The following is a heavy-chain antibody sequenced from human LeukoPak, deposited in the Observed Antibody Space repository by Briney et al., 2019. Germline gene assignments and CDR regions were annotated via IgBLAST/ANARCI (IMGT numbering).Heavy chain of an antibody. D-gene: IGHD3-10*01. J-gene: IGHJ3*02. Sequence: SETLSLTCTVPGGSISSYYWSWIRQSAGKGLEWIGRIYSSGSTDYNPSLKSRVTISVDTSKNQFSLSLSSVTAADTAVYYCARWEVRLNAFEMWGQGTMVTVSS. CDR1: GGSISSYY. V-gene: IGHV4-4*07. CDR2: IYSSGST. CDR3: ARWEVRLNAFEM.